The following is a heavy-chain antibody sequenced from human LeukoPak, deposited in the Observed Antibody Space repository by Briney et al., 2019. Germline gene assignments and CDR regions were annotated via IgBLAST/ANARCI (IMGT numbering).Heavy chain of an antibody. V-gene: IGHV3-7*03. Sequence: GGSLRLSCAASGFTFSTSWMSGVRHVPGKGLEWVANIKKDGSETYYVDSVKGRFTISRDNAKNSLYLQMNSLRAEDTAMYYCARGRYSGTTYYFDYWGQGTLVTVSS. D-gene: IGHD5-12*01. CDR3: ARGRYSGTTYYFDY. CDR2: IKKDGSET. CDR1: GFTFSTSW. J-gene: IGHJ4*02.